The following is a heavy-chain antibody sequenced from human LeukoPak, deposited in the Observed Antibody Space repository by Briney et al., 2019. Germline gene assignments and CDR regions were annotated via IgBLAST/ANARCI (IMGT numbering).Heavy chain of an antibody. J-gene: IGHJ3*02. V-gene: IGHV4-4*02. D-gene: IGHD4-23*01. Sequence: PSGTLSLTCALSGDSINSSNWWSWVRPPPGKGLEWIGEIYPSGATNYNPSLKSRVTMSVDKANNQFSLNLSSVTAADTAVYYCARVLSTVVIPHAFVIWGQGTTVIVSS. CDR3: ARVLSTVVIPHAFVI. CDR2: IYPSGAT. CDR1: GDSINSSNW.